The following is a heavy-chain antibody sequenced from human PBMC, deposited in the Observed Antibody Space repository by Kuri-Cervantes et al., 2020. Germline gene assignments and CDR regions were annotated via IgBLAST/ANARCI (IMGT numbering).Heavy chain of an antibody. J-gene: IGHJ4*02. Sequence: ASVKVSCKASGYTFTGYYMHWVRQAPGQGLEWMGWMNPNSGNTGYAQKFQGRVTMTRNTSISTAYMELSSLRSEDTAVYYCASPYYYDSSGYWNSLDYWGQGTLVTVSS. CDR1: GYTFTGYY. CDR2: MNPNSGNT. CDR3: ASPYYYDSSGYWNSLDY. D-gene: IGHD3-22*01. V-gene: IGHV1-8*02.